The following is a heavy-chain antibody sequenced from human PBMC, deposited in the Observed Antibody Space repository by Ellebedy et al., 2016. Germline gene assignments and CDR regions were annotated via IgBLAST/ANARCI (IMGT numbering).Heavy chain of an antibody. CDR3: ARDRDTSMVTFKTYYYYGMDV. CDR2: INPSGGST. V-gene: IGHV1-46*04. D-gene: IGHD5-18*01. Sequence: ASVKVSCKASGYTFTSYYMHWVRQAPGQGLEWMGIINPSGGSTSYAQKLQGRVTMTRDTSTSTVYMELSSLRSEDTAVYYCARDRDTSMVTFKTYYYYGMDVWGQGTTVTVSS. J-gene: IGHJ6*02. CDR1: GYTFTSYY.